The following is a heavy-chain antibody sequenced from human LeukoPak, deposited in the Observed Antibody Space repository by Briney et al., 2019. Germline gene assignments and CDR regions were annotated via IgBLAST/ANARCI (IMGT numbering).Heavy chain of an antibody. CDR3: ARGDGYSVGPDY. Sequence: PGGSLRLSCAASGFTFSSYSMKLVRQAPGKGLEWVSSISSSSSYIYYADSVKGRFTISRDNAKISLYLQMNSLRAEDTAVYYCARGDGYSVGPDYWGQGTLVTVSS. J-gene: IGHJ4*02. D-gene: IGHD5-24*01. CDR2: ISSSSSYI. V-gene: IGHV3-21*01. CDR1: GFTFSSYS.